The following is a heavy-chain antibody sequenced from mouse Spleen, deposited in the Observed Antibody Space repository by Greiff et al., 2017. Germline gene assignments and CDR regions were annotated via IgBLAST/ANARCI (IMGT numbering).Heavy chain of an antibody. Sequence: DVKLVESGPVLVKPGASVKMSCKASGYTFTDYYMNWVKQSHGKSLEWIGVINPYNGGTSYNQKFKGKATLTVDKSSSTAYMELNSLTSEDSAVYYCAKMAGGNYFDYWGQGTTLTVSS. D-gene: IGHD2-3*01. CDR3: AKMAGGNYFDY. CDR2: INPYNGGT. CDR1: GYTFTDYY. J-gene: IGHJ2*01. V-gene: IGHV1-19*01.